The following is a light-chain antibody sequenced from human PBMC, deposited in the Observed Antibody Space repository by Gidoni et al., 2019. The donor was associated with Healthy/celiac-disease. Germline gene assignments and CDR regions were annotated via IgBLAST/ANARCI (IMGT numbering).Light chain of an antibody. CDR2: AAS. J-gene: IGKJ1*01. CDR3: QQSYSTPRGT. Sequence: DIQMTQSPSSLSASVGDRVTITCRESQSISSDLNWYQQKPGKAPKLLIYAASSLQSGVPSRCSGSGSGTDFTLTISSLQHEDFATYYCQQSYSTPRGTFXQXTKVEIK. CDR1: QSISSD. V-gene: IGKV1-39*01.